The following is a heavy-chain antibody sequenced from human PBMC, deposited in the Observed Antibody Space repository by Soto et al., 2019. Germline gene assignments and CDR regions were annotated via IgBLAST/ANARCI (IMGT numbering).Heavy chain of an antibody. Sequence: ASVKVSCKTSGNTLHWVRQAPGQGLEWMGRINVGNGKTKYSQNFQGRVTFTRDSSASTAYLELSSLRSEDSAVYYCAGETPRTLSQGHVTYYYYVMDVWGQGTTVTVSS. J-gene: IGHJ6*02. D-gene: IGHD1-1*01. CDR2: INVGNGKT. V-gene: IGHV1-3*01. CDR1: GNTL. CDR3: AGETPRTLSQGHVTYYYYVMDV.